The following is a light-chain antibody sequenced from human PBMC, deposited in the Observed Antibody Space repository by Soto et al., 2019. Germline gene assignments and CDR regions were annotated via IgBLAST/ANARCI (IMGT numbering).Light chain of an antibody. Sequence: DIQMTQSPSTLSGSVRDRFTIXXRASQTISSWLAWYQQKPGKAPKXVIYKASTLKSGVPSRFSGSGSVTEFTLTISSLQPDDFATYYCQQLTRYPSTFGGGTKVDIK. V-gene: IGKV1-5*03. CDR3: QQLTRYPST. CDR2: KAS. CDR1: QTISSW. J-gene: IGKJ4*01.